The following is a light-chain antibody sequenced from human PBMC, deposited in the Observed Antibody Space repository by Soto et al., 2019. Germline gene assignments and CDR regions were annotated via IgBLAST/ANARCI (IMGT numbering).Light chain of an antibody. CDR2: DVS. Sequence: DIQMTQSPSSLSASVGDRVTITCRASQSISTYLNWYQQKSGNAPKLLIYDVSTLHTGVPSRFSGSGSGTDFTLTISSLQPEDFATYYCQQSYISPRTFGQGTKVDIK. J-gene: IGKJ1*01. CDR1: QSISTY. V-gene: IGKV1-39*01. CDR3: QQSYISPRT.